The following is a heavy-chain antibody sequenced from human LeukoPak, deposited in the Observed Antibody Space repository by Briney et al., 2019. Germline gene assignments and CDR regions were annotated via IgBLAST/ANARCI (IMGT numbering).Heavy chain of an antibody. J-gene: IGHJ4*02. CDR3: AQTMITFGGLIV. D-gene: IGHD3-16*01. CDR1: GFTFSSYA. V-gene: IGHV3-23*01. CDR2: ISDSGDTT. Sequence: PGGSLRLSCAASGFTFSSYAMTWVRQAPGQGLEWVSGISDSGDTTYGADSVRGRFTISRDKSMHTLYLQMNSLRAEDTAVYYCAQTMITFGGLIVWGQGTLVTVSS.